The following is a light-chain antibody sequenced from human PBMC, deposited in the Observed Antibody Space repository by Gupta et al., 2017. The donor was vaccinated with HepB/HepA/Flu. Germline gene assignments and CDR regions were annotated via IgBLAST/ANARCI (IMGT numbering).Light chain of an antibody. CDR2: YAS. CDR1: QRIGSY. V-gene: IGKV6-21*01. CDR3: QQRSSLPLT. J-gene: IGKJ4*01. Sequence: EIVLTQSPDFQSVTPKEKVTITCRASQRIGSYLNWYQQKPDQSPKLLIKYASQYCSGVPSRFSGSGSGTDFTLTIDSLEGEDAATYYCQQRSSLPLTFGGGTKVDIK.